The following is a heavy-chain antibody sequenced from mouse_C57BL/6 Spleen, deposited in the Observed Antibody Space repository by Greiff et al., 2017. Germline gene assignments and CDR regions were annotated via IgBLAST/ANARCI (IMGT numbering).Heavy chain of an antibody. Sequence: VQLQQSGPELVKPGASVKISCKASGYAFSSSWMNWVKQRPGKGLEWIGRIYPGDGDTNYNGKFKGKATLTADKSSSTAYMQLSSLTSEDSAVYFCASFTAVVANPSWGQGTPVTVSA. V-gene: IGHV1-82*01. J-gene: IGHJ3*01. CDR2: IYPGDGDT. CDR3: ASFTAVVANPS. CDR1: GYAFSSSW. D-gene: IGHD1-1*01.